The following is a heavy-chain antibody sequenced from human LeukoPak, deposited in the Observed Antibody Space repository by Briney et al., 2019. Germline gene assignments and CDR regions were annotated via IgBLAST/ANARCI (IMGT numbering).Heavy chain of an antibody. CDR3: ARDWRELLGPEDYYYYYMDV. J-gene: IGHJ6*03. D-gene: IGHD1-26*01. CDR2: ISWNSGSI. CDR1: GFTFDDYA. V-gene: IGHV3-9*01. Sequence: PGGSLRLSCAASGFTFDDYAMHWVRQAPGKGLEWVSGISWNSGSIGYADSVKGRFTISRDNAKNSLYLQMNSLRAEDTAVYYCARDWRELLGPEDYYYYYMDVWGKGTTVTVSS.